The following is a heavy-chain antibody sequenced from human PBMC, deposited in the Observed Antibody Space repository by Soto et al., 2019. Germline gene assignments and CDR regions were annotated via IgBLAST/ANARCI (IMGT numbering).Heavy chain of an antibody. CDR3: ARHLNIVVVPAAMNYYYGMDV. CDR2: IYYSGST. Sequence: SETLSLTCTVSGGSISSSSYYWGWILQPPGKGLEWIGSIYYSGSTYYNPSLKSRVTISVDTSKNQFSLKLSSVTAADTAVYYCARHLNIVVVPAAMNYYYGMDVWGQGTTVTVSS. J-gene: IGHJ6*02. D-gene: IGHD2-2*01. V-gene: IGHV4-39*01. CDR1: GGSISSSSYY.